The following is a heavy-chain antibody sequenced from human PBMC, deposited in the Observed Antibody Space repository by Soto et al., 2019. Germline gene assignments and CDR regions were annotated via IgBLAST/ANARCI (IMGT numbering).Heavy chain of an antibody. J-gene: IGHJ5*02. V-gene: IGHV4-39*01. CDR2: IYYSGST. D-gene: IGHD2-15*01. CDR1: GGSISSSSYY. Sequence: QLQLQESGPGLVKPSETLSLTCTVSGGSISSSSYYWGWIRQPPGKGLEWIGSIYYSGSTYYNPSLQSRVTISVDTSKNQFSLKLSSVTAADTAVYYCAGVNEEGYCSGGSCQTANWFDPWGQGTLVTVSS. CDR3: AGVNEEGYCSGGSCQTANWFDP.